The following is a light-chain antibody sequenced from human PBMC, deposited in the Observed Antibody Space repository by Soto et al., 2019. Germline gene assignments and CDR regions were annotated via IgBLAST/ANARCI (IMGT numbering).Light chain of an antibody. CDR1: QSVGGN. CDR3: QQYDDWTPLT. CDR2: DAS. V-gene: IGKV3-15*01. J-gene: IGKJ4*01. Sequence: TVMTQSPAALSVSPGDRASLSCRASQSVGGNLAWYQLKPGQSPRLLIYDASTRATGIPDRFTGSGSGTEFTLTIASLQSDDIAIYYCQQYDDWTPLTFGGGTKVDLK.